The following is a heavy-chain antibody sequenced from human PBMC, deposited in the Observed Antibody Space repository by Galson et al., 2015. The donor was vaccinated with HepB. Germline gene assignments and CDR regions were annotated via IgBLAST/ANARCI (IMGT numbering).Heavy chain of an antibody. J-gene: IGHJ3*02. Sequence: ETLSLTCTVSGGSISSYYWSWIRQPPGKGLEWIGYIYYSGSTNYNPSLKSRVTISVDTSKNQFSLKLSSVTAADTAVYYCARDKVVVPARDDAFDIWGQGTMGTVSS. CDR1: GGSISSYY. CDR2: IYYSGST. D-gene: IGHD2-2*01. V-gene: IGHV4-59*01. CDR3: ARDKVVVPARDDAFDI.